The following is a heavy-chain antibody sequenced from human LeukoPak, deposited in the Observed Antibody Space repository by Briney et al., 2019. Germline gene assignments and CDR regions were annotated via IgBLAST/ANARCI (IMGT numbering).Heavy chain of an antibody. CDR1: GFPFSSYW. Sequence: GGSLRLSCEPSGFPFSSYWILWVRQAPGKGLVWVSRISGDGTIKTYADFVRGRFTISRDNTKNILYPQMNSLKVEDTATYFCSRSQFDYWGQGVLVTVSS. J-gene: IGHJ4*02. CDR2: ISGDGTIK. CDR3: SRSQFDY. V-gene: IGHV3-74*03.